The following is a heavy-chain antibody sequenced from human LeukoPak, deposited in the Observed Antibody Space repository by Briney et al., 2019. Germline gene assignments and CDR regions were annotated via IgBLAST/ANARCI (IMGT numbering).Heavy chain of an antibody. CDR2: INAGNGNT. CDR1: GYTFTSYA. J-gene: IGHJ4*02. CDR3: ARAGTLLWFGTPPDY. Sequence: GASVKVSCKASGYTFTSYAMHWVRQAPGQRLEWMGWINAGNGNTKYSQKFQGRVTITRDTSASTAYMELSSLRSEDTAVYHCARAGTLLWFGTPPDYWGQGTLVTVSS. D-gene: IGHD3-10*01. V-gene: IGHV1-3*01.